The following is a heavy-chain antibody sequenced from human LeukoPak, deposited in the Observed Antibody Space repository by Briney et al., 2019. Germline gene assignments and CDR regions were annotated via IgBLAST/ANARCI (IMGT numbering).Heavy chain of an antibody. CDR3: ARHSCYDS. V-gene: IGHV5-51*01. J-gene: IGHJ4*02. CDR2: IYAGDSST. CDR1: GFTFTTYS. D-gene: IGHD3-16*01. Sequence: GESLKISCKGSGFTFTTYSFAWVRQMPGKGLEWMGVIYAGDSSTRYSPSFQGQVTISVDKSISTAYLQWSSLEASDSAIYYCARHSCYDSWGQGTLVTVSS.